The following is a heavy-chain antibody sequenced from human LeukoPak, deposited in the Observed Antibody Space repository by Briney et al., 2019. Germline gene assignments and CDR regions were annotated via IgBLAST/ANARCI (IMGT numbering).Heavy chain of an antibody. CDR2: IKQDGSEK. Sequence: GGSLRLSCAASGFTFSSHWMSWVRQAPGKGLEWVANIKQDGSEKYYVDSVKGRFTISRDNAKNSLYLQMNSLRAEDTALYYCAKDYSGSYSGLDYWGQGTLVTVSS. CDR3: AKDYSGSYSGLDY. D-gene: IGHD1-26*01. CDR1: GFTFSSHW. V-gene: IGHV3-7*03. J-gene: IGHJ4*02.